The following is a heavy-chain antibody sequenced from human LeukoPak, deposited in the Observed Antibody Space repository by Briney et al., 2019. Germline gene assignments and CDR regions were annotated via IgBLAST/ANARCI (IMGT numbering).Heavy chain of an antibody. V-gene: IGHV1-18*01. CDR3: AKDRGXXXFMGYDSSGYYFGDDFDY. CDR2: ISAYNGNT. D-gene: IGHD3-22*01. J-gene: IGHJ4*02. Sequence: ASVKVSCKASGYTFTSYGISWVRHAPGQGLEWMGWISAYNGNTNYAQKLQGRVTRTTDTSSGTAYIELRSMRSDDTAVYYCAKDRGXXXFMGYDSSGYYFGDDFDYWGQGTLVTVSS. CDR1: GYTFTSYG.